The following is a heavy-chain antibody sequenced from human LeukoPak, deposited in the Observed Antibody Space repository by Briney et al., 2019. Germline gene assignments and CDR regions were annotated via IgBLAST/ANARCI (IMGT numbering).Heavy chain of an antibody. V-gene: IGHV3-7*03. Sequence: GGSLRLSCAASGFTLTNYWMSWVRQAPGKGLERVANVKQDGSGEYYVDSVKGRFTISRDSAKNSLYLQMNSLRAEDTAVYYCARGDFDCWGQGTLVTVSS. CDR3: ARGDFDC. CDR2: VKQDGSGE. CDR1: GFTLTNYW. J-gene: IGHJ4*02.